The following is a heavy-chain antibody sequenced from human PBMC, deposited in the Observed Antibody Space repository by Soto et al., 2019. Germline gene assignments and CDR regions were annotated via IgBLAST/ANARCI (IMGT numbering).Heavy chain of an antibody. CDR1: GGSISSYY. CDR3: ARVPVVPAAAVYGMDV. Sequence: QVQLQESGPGLVKPSETLSLTCTVSGGSISSYYWRWIRQPPGKGLEWIGYIYYSGSTNYNPSLQSRVTISVDTSKNQFSLKLSSVTAADTAVYYCARVPVVPAAAVYGMDVWGQGTTVTVSS. D-gene: IGHD2-2*01. V-gene: IGHV4-59*01. J-gene: IGHJ6*02. CDR2: IYYSGST.